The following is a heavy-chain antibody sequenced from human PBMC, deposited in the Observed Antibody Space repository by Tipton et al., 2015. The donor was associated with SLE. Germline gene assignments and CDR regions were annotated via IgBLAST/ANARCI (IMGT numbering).Heavy chain of an antibody. CDR1: GDSISSSSYY. CDR2: VYTSGNT. J-gene: IGHJ4*02. Sequence: PGLVKPSETLSLTCTVSGDSISSSSYYWGWIRQPPGKGLEWIGRVYTSGNTNYSPSLKTRVTMSLDTAKNQVSLNLNSVTAADTAVYYCARGYCSGDVCFGRGYFDYWGQGTQVTVSS. V-gene: IGHV4-61*05. CDR3: ARGYCSGDVCFGRGYFDY. D-gene: IGHD2-8*02.